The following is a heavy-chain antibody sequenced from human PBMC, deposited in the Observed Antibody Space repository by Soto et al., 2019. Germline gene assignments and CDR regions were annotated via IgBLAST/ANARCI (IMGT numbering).Heavy chain of an antibody. Sequence: QVQLQESGPGLVKPSQTLSLTCTVSGGSISSGGYYWSWIRQHPGKGLEWIGYIYYSGSTYYNPSLKSRVTISVDTSKNQFSLKLSSVTAADTAVYYCARGAFVVPAAMVWARGKDGNWFDPWGQGTLVTVSS. V-gene: IGHV4-31*03. D-gene: IGHD2-2*01. CDR2: IYYSGST. J-gene: IGHJ5*02. CDR3: ARGAFVVPAAMVWARGKDGNWFDP. CDR1: GGSISSGGYY.